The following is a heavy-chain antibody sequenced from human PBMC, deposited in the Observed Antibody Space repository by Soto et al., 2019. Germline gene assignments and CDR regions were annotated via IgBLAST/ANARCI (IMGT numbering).Heavy chain of an antibody. V-gene: IGHV1-2*02. CDR2: INPNSGST. CDR1: GYTFTGYY. CDR3: ARGLIYDSSGYYFDY. Sequence: GASVKVSCKASGYTFTGYYMHWVRQAPGQGLEWMGRINPNSGSTKYAQKFQGRVTMTRDTSISTVYMELSSLRSEDTAVYYCARGLIYDSSGYYFDYWGQGTLVTVSS. J-gene: IGHJ4*02. D-gene: IGHD3-22*01.